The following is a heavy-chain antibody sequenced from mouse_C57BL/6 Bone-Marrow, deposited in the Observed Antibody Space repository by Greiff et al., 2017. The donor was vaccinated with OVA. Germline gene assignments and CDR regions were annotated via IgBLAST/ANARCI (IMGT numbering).Heavy chain of an antibody. Sequence: EVQLQESGPGLVKPSQSLSLTCSVTGYSITSGYYWNWIRQFPGNKLEWMGYISYDGSNNYNPSLKNRISITRDPSKNQFFLKLNSVTTEDTATYYCAREDYGSSSYWYFDVWGTGTTVTVSS. D-gene: IGHD1-1*01. CDR3: AREDYGSSSYWYFDV. CDR1: GYSITSGYY. V-gene: IGHV3-6*01. J-gene: IGHJ1*03. CDR2: ISYDGSN.